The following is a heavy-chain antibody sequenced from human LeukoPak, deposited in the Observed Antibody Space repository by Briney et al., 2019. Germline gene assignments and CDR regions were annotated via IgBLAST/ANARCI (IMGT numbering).Heavy chain of an antibody. CDR3: ARELGSEFDY. J-gene: IGHJ4*02. CDR1: GFTFSSYA. V-gene: IGHV3-30*04. CDR2: ISYDGSNK. Sequence: GGSLRLSCAASGFTFSSYAMHWVCQAPGKGLERVAVISYDGSNKYYADSVKGRFTISRDNSKNTLYLQMNSLRAEDTSVYYCARELGSEFDYWGQGTLVTVSS. D-gene: IGHD5-12*01.